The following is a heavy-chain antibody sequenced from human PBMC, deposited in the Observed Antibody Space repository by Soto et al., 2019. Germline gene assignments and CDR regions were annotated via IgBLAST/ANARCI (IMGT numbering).Heavy chain of an antibody. Sequence: HPGGSLRLSCAASGFTFSSYGMHWVRQAPGKGLEWVAVIWYDGNNKYYADSVKGRFTISRDNSNNTQYVQMTSLRAEDTAVYYCARGLHSLFDYWGQGTLVTVSS. J-gene: IGHJ4*02. CDR2: IWYDGNNK. CDR3: ARGLHSLFDY. CDR1: GFTFSSYG. V-gene: IGHV3-33*01. D-gene: IGHD2-21*01.